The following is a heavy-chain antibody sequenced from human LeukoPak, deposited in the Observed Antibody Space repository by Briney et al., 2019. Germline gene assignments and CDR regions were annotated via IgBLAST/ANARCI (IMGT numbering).Heavy chain of an antibody. D-gene: IGHD5-24*01. CDR2: IIPIFGTA. Sequence: GASVKVSCKASGYTFTSYGISWVRQAPGQGLEWMGGIIPIFGTANYAQKFQGRVTITTDESTSTAYMELSSLRSEDTAVYYCARVSDGCMDVWGKGTTVTVSS. V-gene: IGHV1-69*05. CDR3: ARVSDGCMDV. J-gene: IGHJ6*03. CDR1: GYTFTSYG.